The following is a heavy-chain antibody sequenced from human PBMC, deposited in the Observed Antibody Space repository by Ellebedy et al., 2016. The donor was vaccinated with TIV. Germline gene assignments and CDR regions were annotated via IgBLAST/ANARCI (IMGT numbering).Heavy chain of an antibody. Sequence: PGGSLRLSCAGSGSTFSDHYMDRVRQAPGKGLEWVGRSRDKAHGYTTEYAASVKGRFAISRDDSTNSLYLLMNSLKTEDTAVYYCATSPEGYTHGDYWGQGALVTVSS. D-gene: IGHD6-13*01. J-gene: IGHJ4*02. CDR2: SRDKAHGYTT. V-gene: IGHV3-72*01. CDR3: ATSPEGYTHGDY. CDR1: GSTFSDHY.